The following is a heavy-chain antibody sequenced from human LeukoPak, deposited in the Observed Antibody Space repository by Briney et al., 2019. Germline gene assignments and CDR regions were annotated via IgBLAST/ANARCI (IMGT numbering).Heavy chain of an antibody. CDR3: ASPYLTVTLDAFDI. Sequence: GESLKISCKGSGYSFTSYWIGWVRQMPGKGLEWMRIIYPGDSDTRYSPSFQGQVTISADKSISTAYLQWSSLKASDTDMYYCASPYLTVTLDAFDIWGQGTMVTVSS. CDR1: GYSFTSYW. CDR2: IYPGDSDT. D-gene: IGHD4-17*01. J-gene: IGHJ3*02. V-gene: IGHV5-51*01.